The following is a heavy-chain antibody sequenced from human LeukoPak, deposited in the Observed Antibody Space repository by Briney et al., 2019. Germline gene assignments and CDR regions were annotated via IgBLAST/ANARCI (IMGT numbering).Heavy chain of an antibody. J-gene: IGHJ4*02. D-gene: IGHD3-16*01. CDR1: GNTVGNYG. CDR3: ARDTRFHGWGPTDY. Sequence: ASVKVSCKASGNTVGNYGITWVRQAPGQGLEWMAWISAYNGDTNYAQRFQGRVTLTTDTSTKTVYVELMSLTFDDTAMYYCARDTRFHGWGPTDYWGQGTLVTVSS. CDR2: ISAYNGDT. V-gene: IGHV1-18*01.